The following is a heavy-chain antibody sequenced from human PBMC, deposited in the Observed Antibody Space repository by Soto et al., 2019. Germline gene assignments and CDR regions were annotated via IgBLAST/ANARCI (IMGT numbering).Heavy chain of an antibody. CDR2: MYYTGRT. J-gene: IGHJ4*02. D-gene: IGHD3-10*01. V-gene: IGHV4-61*08. Sequence: VQLQESGPGRVKPSETLSLTCTVSGDSVGSGAVYWTWIRQPPGKGLEWIGYMYYTGRTTYNPYLKSRVTISMDASKNQFALNLTSVTAADTAMYYCARDTMAFGFDYLGQGALVTVAS. CDR1: GDSVGSGAVY. CDR3: ARDTMAFGFDY.